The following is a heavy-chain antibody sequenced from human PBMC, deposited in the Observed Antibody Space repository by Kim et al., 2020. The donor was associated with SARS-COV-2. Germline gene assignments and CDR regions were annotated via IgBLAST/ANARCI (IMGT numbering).Heavy chain of an antibody. CDR2: ICYCGDT. V-gene: IGHV4-39*01. CDR1: GGSISSGSYY. CDR3: AQRPKRDLGAFDI. J-gene: IGHJ3*02. Sequence: SETLSLTCTVSGGSISSGSYYWGWIRQSPEKGLEWIGNICYCGDTYYNPSLKSRVTISVDMSKNQFSLKLTSMTVSDTAVYYCAQRPKRDLGAFDIWGQGTMVTVSS. D-gene: IGHD6-25*01.